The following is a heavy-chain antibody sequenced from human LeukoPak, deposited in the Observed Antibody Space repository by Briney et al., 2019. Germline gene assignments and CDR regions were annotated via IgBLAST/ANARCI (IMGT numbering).Heavy chain of an antibody. D-gene: IGHD3-10*01. CDR3: ARDRGYYGSGSYYYYYYYMDV. J-gene: IGHJ6*03. V-gene: IGHV3-48*03. CDR2: ISSSGSTI. Sequence: PGGSLRLSCAASGFTFSSYEMNWVRQAPGKGLEWVSYISSSGSTIYYADSVKGRFTISRDNAKNSLYLQMNSLRAEDTALYYCARDRGYYGSGSYYYYYYYMDVWGKGTTVTVSS. CDR1: GFTFSSYE.